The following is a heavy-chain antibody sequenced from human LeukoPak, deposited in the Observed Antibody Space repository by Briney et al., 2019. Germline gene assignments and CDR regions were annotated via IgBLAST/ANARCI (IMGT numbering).Heavy chain of an antibody. Sequence: ASVKVSCKASGFTFSGYYMHWVRQAPGQGLEWMGWINPNSGGTNYAQKFQGRVTMTRDTSISTAYMELSRLRSDDTAVYYCARLVVPAATFDYWGQGTLVTVSS. CDR3: ARLVVPAATFDY. D-gene: IGHD2-2*01. CDR1: GFTFSGYY. V-gene: IGHV1-2*02. J-gene: IGHJ4*02. CDR2: INPNSGGT.